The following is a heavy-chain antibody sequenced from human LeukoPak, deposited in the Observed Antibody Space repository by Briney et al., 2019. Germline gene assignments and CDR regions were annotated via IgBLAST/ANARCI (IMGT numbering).Heavy chain of an antibody. D-gene: IGHD3-10*02. CDR1: GFTFSSYE. CDR3: AQLGITMIGGV. CDR2: ISSSGSTI. Sequence: GGSLRLSCPASGFTFSSYEMNWVRQAPGKGLEWVSYISSSGSTIYYADSVKGRFTISRDNAKNSLYLQMNSLRAEDTAVYYCAQLGITMIGGVWGKGTTVTISS. J-gene: IGHJ6*04. V-gene: IGHV3-48*03.